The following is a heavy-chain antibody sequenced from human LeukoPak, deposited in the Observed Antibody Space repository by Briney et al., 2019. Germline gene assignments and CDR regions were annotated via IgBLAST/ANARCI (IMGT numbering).Heavy chain of an antibody. CDR1: GGSISSDY. Sequence: PSETLSLTCSVSGGSISSDYWSWIRQPAGKGLEWIGRIYSSGSTNYNPSLKSRVTISVDTSKNQFSLKLSSVTAADTAVYYCARVRRRGYCTNGVCAPGDYYYGMDVWGQGTTVTVSS. D-gene: IGHD2-8*01. CDR2: IYSSGST. CDR3: ARVRRRGYCTNGVCAPGDYYYGMDV. V-gene: IGHV4-4*07. J-gene: IGHJ6*02.